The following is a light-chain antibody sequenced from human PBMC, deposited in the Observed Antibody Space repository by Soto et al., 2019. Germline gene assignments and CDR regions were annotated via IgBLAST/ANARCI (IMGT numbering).Light chain of an antibody. V-gene: IGLV1-40*01. Sequence: QSVLTQPPSVSGAPGQRVTISCTGSSSNFWAGYDVHWYQQLPGTAPKLLIYGNSNRPSGVPDRFSGSKSGTSASLAITGLQAEDEADYYCQSYDSSLSGSVFGTGTKLTVL. CDR2: GNS. J-gene: IGLJ1*01. CDR1: SSNFWAGYD. CDR3: QSYDSSLSGSV.